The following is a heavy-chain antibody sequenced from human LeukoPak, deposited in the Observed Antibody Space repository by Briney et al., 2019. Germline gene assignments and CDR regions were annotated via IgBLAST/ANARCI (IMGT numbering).Heavy chain of an antibody. CDR2: INPNSGGT. CDR1: GYTFTGYY. CDR3: AIGGRVVVVAAPIDY. J-gene: IGHJ4*02. Sequence: GASVKVSCKASGYTFTGYYMHWVRQAPGQGLEWMGWINPNSGGTNYAQKFQGGVTMTRDTSISTAYMELSRLRSDDTAIYYCAIGGRVVVVAAPIDYWGQGTLVTVSS. V-gene: IGHV1-2*02. D-gene: IGHD2-15*01.